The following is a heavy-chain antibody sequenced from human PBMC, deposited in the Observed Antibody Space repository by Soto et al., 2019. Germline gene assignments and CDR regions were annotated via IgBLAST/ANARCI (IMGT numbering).Heavy chain of an antibody. D-gene: IGHD6-19*01. CDR3: ARVQRWPVRVHGGMDV. V-gene: IGHV1-46*01. Sequence: GXSXKVSFKTSGYIXTNHYIDLVRQAPGQGLEWIGIINPHSYSTSYAEKFRGIFTLTRKTSTSTVYMELSSLGFYDTAVYYCARVQRWPVRVHGGMDVWGQGTTVTVSS. J-gene: IGHJ6*02. CDR1: GYIXTNHY. CDR2: INPHSYST.